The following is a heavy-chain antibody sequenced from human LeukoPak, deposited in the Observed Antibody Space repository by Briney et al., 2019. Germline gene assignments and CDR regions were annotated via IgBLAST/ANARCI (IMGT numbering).Heavy chain of an antibody. CDR1: GGSISSYS. Sequence: SETLSLTCTVSGGSISSYSWSWIRQPPGKGLEWIGYIYHSGSTYYNPSLKSRVTISVDRSKNQFSLKLSSVTAADTAVYYCARGNYGPFDYWGQGTLVTVSS. D-gene: IGHD4-11*01. V-gene: IGHV4-30-2*01. J-gene: IGHJ4*02. CDR2: IYHSGST. CDR3: ARGNYGPFDY.